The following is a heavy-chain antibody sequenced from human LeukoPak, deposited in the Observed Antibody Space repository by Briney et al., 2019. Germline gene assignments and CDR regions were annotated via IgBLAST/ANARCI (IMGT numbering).Heavy chain of an antibody. CDR3: ARSGYYDILSGYLYFFDY. D-gene: IGHD3-9*01. V-gene: IGHV4-39*01. Sequence: SETLSLTCSVSGGSISDTTYFWGWIRQPPGKGLEWIGSIYSSGSTYYNPSLKSRVTVSIDTSRIQFSLKLTSVAAAETAVYYCARSGYYDILSGYLYFFDYWGQGTLVTVSS. CDR2: IYSSGST. J-gene: IGHJ4*02. CDR1: GGSISDTTYF.